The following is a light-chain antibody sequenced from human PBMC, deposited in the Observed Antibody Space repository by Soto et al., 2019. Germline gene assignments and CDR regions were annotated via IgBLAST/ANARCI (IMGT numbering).Light chain of an antibody. Sequence: DIQMTQSPSSLSASVGDRVTITCQASQDISNYLNWYQQKPGKAPRLLIYDASNLETGVPSRFSGSGFGPDFTFTISSLQPEDIATSYCQQYDNYPVTFGGGTKVGIK. CDR3: QQYDNYPVT. J-gene: IGKJ4*01. CDR2: DAS. CDR1: QDISNY. V-gene: IGKV1-33*01.